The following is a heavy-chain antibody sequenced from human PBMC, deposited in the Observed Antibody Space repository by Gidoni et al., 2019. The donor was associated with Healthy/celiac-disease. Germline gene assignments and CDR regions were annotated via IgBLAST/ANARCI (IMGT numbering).Heavy chain of an antibody. CDR1: GSPFTGYY. J-gene: IGHJ4*02. CDR2: INPNSGGT. CDR3: ARFHQSGYDWVLHDY. D-gene: IGHD5-12*01. V-gene: IGHV1-2*06. Sequence: QLQLVPSGAAVTNPGASVTVSCTASGSPFTGYYMHWVRQAPGQGLEWMGRINPNSGGTNDAQKFQGRVTMTRDTSISTAYMELSRLRSDDTAVYYCARFHQSGYDWVLHDYWGQGTLVTVSS.